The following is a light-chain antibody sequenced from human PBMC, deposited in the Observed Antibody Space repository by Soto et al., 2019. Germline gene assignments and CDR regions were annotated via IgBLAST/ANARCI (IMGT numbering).Light chain of an antibody. V-gene: IGLV2-14*01. CDR3: SSYTRSSTLV. CDR1: SSDVGGYND. J-gene: IGLJ2*01. CDR2: DVS. Sequence: QSALTQPASVSGSPGQSITISCTGTSSDVGGYNDVSWYQQHPGKAPKRMIYDVSNRPSGVSNRFSGSKSGNTASLTISGLQAEDEAAYSCSSYTRSSTLVFGGGTTLTVL.